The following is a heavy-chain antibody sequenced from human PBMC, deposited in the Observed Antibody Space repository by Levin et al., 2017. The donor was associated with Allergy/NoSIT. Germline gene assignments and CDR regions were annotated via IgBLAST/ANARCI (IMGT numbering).Heavy chain of an antibody. J-gene: IGHJ3*02. CDR3: ASQTVTTSAFDI. CDR1: GFTFSSYW. CDR2: INSDGSST. D-gene: IGHD4-17*01. V-gene: IGHV3-74*01. Sequence: GGSLRLSCAASGFTFSSYWMHWVRQAPGKGLVWVSRINSDGSSTSYADSVKGRFTISRDNAKNTLYLQMNSLRAEDTAVYYCASQTVTTSAFDIWGQGTMVTVSS.